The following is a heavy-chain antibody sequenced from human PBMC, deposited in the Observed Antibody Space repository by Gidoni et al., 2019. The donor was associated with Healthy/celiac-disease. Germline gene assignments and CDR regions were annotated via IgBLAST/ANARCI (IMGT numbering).Heavy chain of an antibody. CDR3: ARVRHDFWCGYHDFDY. CDR1: GFTVISNY. J-gene: IGHJ4*02. V-gene: IGHV3-53*01. CDR2: IYSGGST. Sequence: EVQLVESGGGLIQPGGSLRLSCAASGFTVISNYRSWVRQAPGKGLEWVSVIYSGGSTYYADSVKGRFIISRDNSKNTLYLQMNSLRAEDTAVYYCARVRHDFWCGYHDFDYWGQGTLVTVSS. D-gene: IGHD3-3*01.